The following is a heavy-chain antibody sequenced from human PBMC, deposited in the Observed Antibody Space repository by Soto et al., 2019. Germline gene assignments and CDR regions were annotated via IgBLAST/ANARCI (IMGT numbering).Heavy chain of an antibody. CDR2: ISYDGSNK. Sequence: QVQLVESGGGVVQPGRSLRVSCEVSGFTFSHYAMHWVRQAPGKGLEWVAVISYDGSNKLYAESVKGRFTISRDNSKNTLVLQMNSLRAEDTAVYYCARVELRLLEWGRDFDLWGRGTLVTVSS. CDR3: ARVELRLLEWGRDFDL. J-gene: IGHJ2*01. CDR1: GFTFSHYA. V-gene: IGHV3-30-3*01. D-gene: IGHD3-3*01.